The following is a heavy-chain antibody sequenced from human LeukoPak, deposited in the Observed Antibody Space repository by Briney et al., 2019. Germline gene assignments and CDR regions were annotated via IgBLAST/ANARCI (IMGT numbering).Heavy chain of an antibody. CDR2: ISGSGGST. J-gene: IGHJ3*02. Sequence: SGGSLRLSCAASGFTFSNYAMSWVRQAPGKGLEWVSGISGSGGSTYYADSVKGRFTISRDNSKNTLYLQMNSLRAEDTAVYYCAKGSSSYYFAFDIWGRGTMVTVSS. CDR1: GFTFSNYA. CDR3: AKGSSSYYFAFDI. D-gene: IGHD6-13*01. V-gene: IGHV3-23*01.